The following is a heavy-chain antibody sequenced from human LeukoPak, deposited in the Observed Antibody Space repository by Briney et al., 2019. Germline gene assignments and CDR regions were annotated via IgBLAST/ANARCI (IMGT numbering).Heavy chain of an antibody. CDR1: GGSISSTNW. J-gene: IGHJ4*02. CDR2: IHHSGST. V-gene: IGHV4-4*02. Sequence: SETLSLTCAVSGGSISSTNWWSWVRQPPGKGLEWIGEIHHSGSTNYNPSPKSRVTISVDKSTNQFSLKLSSVTAADTAVYYCARGEGYSSSWYTPHFDSWGQGTLVTVSS. D-gene: IGHD6-13*01. CDR3: ARGEGYSSSWYTPHFDS.